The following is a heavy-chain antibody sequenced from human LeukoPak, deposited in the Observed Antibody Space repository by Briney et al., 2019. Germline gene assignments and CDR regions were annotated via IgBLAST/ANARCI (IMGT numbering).Heavy chain of an antibody. CDR1: GFTFSSYG. CDR3: AKEKSGSFFDY. Sequence: GGSLRLSCAASGFTFSSYGMHWVPRARGTGLEEVAVIWYDGRNKYYADSVKGRFTISRDNSKNTLYLQMNSLGAEGTAVYYCAKEKSGSFFDYWGQGTLVTVSS. D-gene: IGHD5-12*01. CDR2: IWYDGRNK. V-gene: IGHV3-33*06. J-gene: IGHJ4*02.